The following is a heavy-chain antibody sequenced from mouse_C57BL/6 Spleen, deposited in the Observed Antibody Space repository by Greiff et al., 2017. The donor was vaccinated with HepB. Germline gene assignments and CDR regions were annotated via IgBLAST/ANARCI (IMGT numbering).Heavy chain of an antibody. CDR3: ARGIYYGNYVDWYFDV. D-gene: IGHD2-1*01. Sequence: VKLKQPGAELVRPGSSVKLSCKASGYTFTSYWMHWVKQRPIQGLEWIGNIDPSDSETHYNQKFKDKATLTVDKSSSTAYMQLSSLTSEDSAVYYCARGIYYGNYVDWYFDVWGTGTTVTVSS. CDR1: GYTFTSYW. J-gene: IGHJ1*03. CDR2: IDPSDSET. V-gene: IGHV1-52*01.